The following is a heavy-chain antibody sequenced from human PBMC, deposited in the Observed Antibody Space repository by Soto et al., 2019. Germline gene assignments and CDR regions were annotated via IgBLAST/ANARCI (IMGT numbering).Heavy chain of an antibody. J-gene: IGHJ3*02. CDR3: ARDQTKWLTDAFDI. CDR2: ISPYNGNT. D-gene: IGHD5-12*01. CDR1: GYTFISYG. Sequence: HVQLVQSGAEVKKPGASLKVSCKASGYTFISYGVTWVRQAPGQGLEWLGWISPYNGNTNYAQKFRGRITMTTDTPTSTVYTDLRSLRTYDTAVYYCARDQTKWLTDAFDIWGQGTMVVVSS. V-gene: IGHV1-18*01.